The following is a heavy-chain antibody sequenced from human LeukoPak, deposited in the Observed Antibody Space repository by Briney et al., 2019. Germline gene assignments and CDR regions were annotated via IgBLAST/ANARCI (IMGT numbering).Heavy chain of an antibody. D-gene: IGHD4-23*01. CDR2: INPNSGGT. Sequence: ASVKVSCKASGYTLAGYYMHWVRQAPGQGLEWMGWINPNSGGTNYAQKFQGRVTMTRDTSITTAYMELSRLSSDDTAVYYCARHPGKVTNDWYFDLWGRGTLVTVSS. CDR3: ARHPGKVTNDWYFDL. V-gene: IGHV1-2*02. CDR1: GYTLAGYY. J-gene: IGHJ2*01.